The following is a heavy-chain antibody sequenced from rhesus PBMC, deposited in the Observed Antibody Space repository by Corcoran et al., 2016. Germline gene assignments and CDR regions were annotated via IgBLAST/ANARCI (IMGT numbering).Heavy chain of an antibody. V-gene: IGHV4-160*01. CDR1: GGSISGYY. J-gene: IGHJ6*01. CDR3: ARHNYAKRYGLDS. Sequence: QVQLQESGPGLVKPSETLSLTCAVSGGSISGYYWSWTRQPPGKGLEWIGRCYGSGGGTDSNPPLKGGVTISPDTSKNQFSLKLSSGTAADTAVYYCARHNYAKRYGLDSWGQGVVVTVSS. D-gene: IGHD4-11*01. CDR2: CYGSGGGT.